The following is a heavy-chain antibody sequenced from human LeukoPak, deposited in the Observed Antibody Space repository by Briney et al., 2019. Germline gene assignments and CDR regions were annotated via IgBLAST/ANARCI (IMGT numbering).Heavy chain of an antibody. J-gene: IGHJ4*02. CDR1: GFTFSIYG. CDR3: AKGRFLEWLRFDY. CDR2: IRYDGSNK. D-gene: IGHD3-3*01. V-gene: IGHV3-30*02. Sequence: PGGSLRLSCAASGFTFSIYGMRWVRQAPGKGLEWVAFIRYDGSNKYYADSVKGRFTISRDNSKNTLYLQMNSLRAEDTAVYYCAKGRFLEWLRFDYWGQGTLVTVSS.